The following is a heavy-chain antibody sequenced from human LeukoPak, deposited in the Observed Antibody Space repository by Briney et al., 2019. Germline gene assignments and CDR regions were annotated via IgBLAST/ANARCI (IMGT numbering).Heavy chain of an antibody. CDR1: GGSISSYY. J-gene: IGHJ4*02. Sequence: SETLSLTCPGSGGSISSYYWSWIRQPPGKGVEWVGYIYYSGSNNYNPSLTSRVTISIDTSKNQLSLKLSSVTAADTSVYYCARVQYTSRWHPFDYWGQGTLVTVSS. CDR3: ARVQYTSRWHPFDY. D-gene: IGHD6-19*01. CDR2: IYYSGSN. V-gene: IGHV4-59*01.